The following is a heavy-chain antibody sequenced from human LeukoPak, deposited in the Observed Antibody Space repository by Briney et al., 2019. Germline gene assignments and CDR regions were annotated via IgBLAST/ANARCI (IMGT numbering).Heavy chain of an antibody. Sequence: GGSLRLSCAVSGFTFDDYAMHWVRLVPGKGLEWVSGISWNSDTIGYGDSVKGRFTISRDNAKNSLYLQMNSLRAEDMALYYCAKAGAMVFGLSFYFDYWGQGTLVTVSS. D-gene: IGHD5-18*01. V-gene: IGHV3-9*03. J-gene: IGHJ4*02. CDR3: AKAGAMVFGLSFYFDY. CDR2: ISWNSDTI. CDR1: GFTFDDYA.